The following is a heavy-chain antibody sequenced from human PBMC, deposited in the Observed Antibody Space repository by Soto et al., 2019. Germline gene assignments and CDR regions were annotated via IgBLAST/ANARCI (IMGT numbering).Heavy chain of an antibody. CDR2: IYYSGNT. J-gene: IGHJ4*02. V-gene: IGHV4-59*08. CDR3: ATPYGYRFEC. D-gene: IGHD1-1*01. CDR1: GGSISSYY. Sequence: QVQLQESGPGLVKPSETLSLTCTVSGGSISSYYWSWIRQPPGKGLEWIGYIYYSGNTNYNPSLNRRVALSGDTSKSKFTPKPSSAAAADTAVSYCATPYGYRFECWGQGTMVTFSS.